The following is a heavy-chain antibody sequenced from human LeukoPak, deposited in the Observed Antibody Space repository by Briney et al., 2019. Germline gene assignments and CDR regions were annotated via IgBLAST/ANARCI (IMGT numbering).Heavy chain of an antibody. J-gene: IGHJ3*02. D-gene: IGHD5-12*01. CDR3: ASSRGWLAFDI. CDR2: IKEDGSTK. V-gene: IGHV3-7*01. CDR1: GFTFNNYW. Sequence: GGSLRLSCAASGFTFNNYWMIRVRQAPGKGLEWVANIKEDGSTKYFVDSVRGRFTFSRDNVQNSLYLQMSSLRVEDTAVYYCASSRGWLAFDIWGRGTTVTVAS.